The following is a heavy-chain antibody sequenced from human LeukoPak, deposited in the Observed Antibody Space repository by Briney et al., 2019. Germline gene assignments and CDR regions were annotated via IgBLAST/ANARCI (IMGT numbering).Heavy chain of an antibody. CDR2: IIPIFGTA. Sequence: GASVKVSCKASGGTFSSYPISWVRQAPGQGLEWMGGIIPIFGTANYAQKFQGRVTITTDESTSTAYMELSNLRSEDTAVYYCARGGYSSSWYNYMDVGGKGTTVTVS. J-gene: IGHJ6*03. D-gene: IGHD6-13*01. V-gene: IGHV1-69*05. CDR1: GGTFSSYP. CDR3: ARGGYSSSWYNYMDV.